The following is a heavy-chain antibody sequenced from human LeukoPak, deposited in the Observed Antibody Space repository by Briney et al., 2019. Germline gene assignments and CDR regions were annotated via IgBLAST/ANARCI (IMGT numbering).Heavy chain of an antibody. CDR1: GYTFTSYG. Sequence: ASVKVSCKASGYTFTSYGKSWVRQAPGQGLEWMGWISAYNGNTNYAQKLQGRVTMTTDTSTSTAYMELRSLRSDDTAVYYCAREALGYCSGTSCYNHYYYMDVWGKGTTVTVSS. V-gene: IGHV1-18*01. CDR3: AREALGYCSGTSCYNHYYYMDV. D-gene: IGHD2-2*02. J-gene: IGHJ6*03. CDR2: ISAYNGNT.